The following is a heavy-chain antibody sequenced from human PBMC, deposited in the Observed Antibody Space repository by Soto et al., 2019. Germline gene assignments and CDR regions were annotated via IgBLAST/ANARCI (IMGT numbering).Heavy chain of an antibody. V-gene: IGHV3-33*01. CDR2: IVNDGSEQ. D-gene: IGHD4-17*01. Sequence: QVQLVESGGGVVRPGRSLRLSCAATGFSFSKYGMHWVRQAPGKGLEWVAVIVNDGSEQDYSDSVKGRFTISRDNSKNTLLRPKNTSRSEGTGVYYRASNDNYDENGLNHCAQGILATASS. CDR3: ASNDNYDENGLNH. CDR1: GFSFSKYG. J-gene: IGHJ1*01.